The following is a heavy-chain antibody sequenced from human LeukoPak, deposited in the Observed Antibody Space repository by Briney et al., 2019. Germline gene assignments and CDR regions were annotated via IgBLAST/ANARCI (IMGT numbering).Heavy chain of an antibody. CDR1: GYSISSGYY. V-gene: IGHV4-38-2*01. J-gene: IGHJ6*04. CDR2: IYHRGGT. CDR3: ARLIGMDV. Sequence: PSETLSLTCAVSGYSISSGYYWGWIRQPPGKGLEWIGSIYHRGGTYYNPSLKSRVTISVDTSKNQFSLKLSSVTAADTAVYYCARLIGMDVWGKGTTVTVSS.